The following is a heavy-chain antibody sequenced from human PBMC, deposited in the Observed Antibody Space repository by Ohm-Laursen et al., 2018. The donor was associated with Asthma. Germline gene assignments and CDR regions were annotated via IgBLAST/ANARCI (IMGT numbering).Heavy chain of an antibody. D-gene: IGHD1-20*01. V-gene: IGHV1-46*01. CDR3: ARFQGDNWNDGMLDY. J-gene: IGHJ4*02. CDR2: INPSGGST. Sequence: ASVKVSCKASGYTFTGYYMHWVRQAPGQGLEWMGIINPSGGSTSYAQKFQGRVTMTRDTSTSTVYMELSSLRSADTAVYYCARFQGDNWNDGMLDYWGQGTLVTVSS. CDR1: GYTFTGYY.